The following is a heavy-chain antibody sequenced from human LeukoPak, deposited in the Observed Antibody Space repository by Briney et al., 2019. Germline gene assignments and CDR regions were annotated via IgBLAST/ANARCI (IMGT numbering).Heavy chain of an antibody. J-gene: IGHJ5*02. CDR3: ARGQGYYYYDSSGYYESDP. CDR1: GGTFSSYA. Sequence: ASVKVSCKASGGTFSSYAISWVRQAPGQGLEWMGRIIPILGIANYAQKFQGRVTITADKSTSTAYMELSSLRSEDTAVYYCARGQGYYYYDSSGYYESDPWGQGTLVTVSS. D-gene: IGHD3-22*01. V-gene: IGHV1-69*04. CDR2: IIPILGIA.